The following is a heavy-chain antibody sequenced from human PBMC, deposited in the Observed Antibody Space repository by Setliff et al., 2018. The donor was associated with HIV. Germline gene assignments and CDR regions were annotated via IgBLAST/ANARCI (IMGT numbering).Heavy chain of an antibody. CDR1: GGSISTTSYY. D-gene: IGHD2-21*02. J-gene: IGHJ5*02. Sequence: ETLSLTCTVSGGSISTTSYYWAWIRQPPGKGLEWIGSVFYSGSAYYNASLKSRVTISVDTSKNQFSLNLNSVTAADTAMYYCARVFPVVTAEDNRFDPWGQGTLVTVSS. CDR2: VFYSGSA. V-gene: IGHV4-39*01. CDR3: ARVFPVVTAEDNRFDP.